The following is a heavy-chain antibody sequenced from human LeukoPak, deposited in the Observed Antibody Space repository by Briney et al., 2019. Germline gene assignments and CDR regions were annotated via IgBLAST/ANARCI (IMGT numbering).Heavy chain of an antibody. V-gene: IGHV3-48*03. D-gene: IGHD3-10*01. Sequence: AGGSLRLSCAASGFTFSTYEMNWVRQAPGKGLEWVADICTDGSNKFYGDSVKGRFTVFRDNAKNSLYLQLNSLRVEDTGVYYCARERGSIYEESGLAFWGEGTLVTVSS. CDR3: ARERGSIYEESGLAF. CDR1: GFTFSTYE. CDR2: ICTDGSNK. J-gene: IGHJ4*02.